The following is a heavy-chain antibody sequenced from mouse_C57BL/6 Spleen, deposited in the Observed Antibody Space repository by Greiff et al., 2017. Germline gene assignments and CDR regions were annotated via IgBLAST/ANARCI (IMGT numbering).Heavy chain of an antibody. CDR1: GYTFTSYC. V-gene: IGHV1-64*01. CDR2: IHPNSGST. D-gene: IGHD6-1*01. CDR3: IGRGGYYAMDY. J-gene: IGHJ4*01. Sequence: VQLQQSVAELVKPGASVKLSCTASGYTFTSYCMHWVKQRPGQGLEWIGMIHPNSGSTNYNEKFKSKATLTVDKSSSTAYLQLSSLTSEDSAIYYCIGRGGYYAMDYWGQGTSVTVSS.